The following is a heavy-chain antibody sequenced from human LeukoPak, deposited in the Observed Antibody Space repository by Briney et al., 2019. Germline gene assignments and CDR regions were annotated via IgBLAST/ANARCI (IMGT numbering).Heavy chain of an antibody. Sequence: PSETLSLTCTVSGGSISSYYWSWIRQPPGKGLEWIGYIYYSGSTNYNPFLKSRVTISADTSKNQFSLKLSSVTAADTAVYYCAREGYCSSTSCYSDAFDIWGQGTMVTVSS. CDR1: GGSISSYY. V-gene: IGHV4-59*01. CDR3: AREGYCSSTSCYSDAFDI. J-gene: IGHJ3*02. CDR2: IYYSGST. D-gene: IGHD2-2*01.